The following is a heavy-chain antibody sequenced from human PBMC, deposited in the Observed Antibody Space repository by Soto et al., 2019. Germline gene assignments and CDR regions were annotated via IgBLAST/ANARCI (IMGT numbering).Heavy chain of an antibody. CDR2: IYWDDDK. CDR1: GFSLSTSGVG. J-gene: IGHJ4*02. Sequence: QITLKESGPPLVKPTQTLTLTCTFSGFSLSTSGVGVGWIRQPPGKALEWLALIYWDDDKRYSPSLKSRLTITEDPSKHQVVLTMTNMDPVDTATYYCAHRQRTVYFDYWGQGTLVTVSS. D-gene: IGHD4-17*01. V-gene: IGHV2-5*02. CDR3: AHRQRTVYFDY.